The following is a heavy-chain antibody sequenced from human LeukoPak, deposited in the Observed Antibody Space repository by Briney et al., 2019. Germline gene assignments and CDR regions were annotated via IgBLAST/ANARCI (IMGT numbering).Heavy chain of an antibody. Sequence: GGSLRLSCAASGFTFSSYNMNWVRQAPGKGLEWVSSISGSSSYRYYADSVEGLFTISRDTAQNSLYLQMNSLRAEDTAVYYCARDRGSSGWYPTYNMDVWGQGTTVTVYS. CDR2: ISGSSSYR. CDR3: ARDRGSSGWYPTYNMDV. J-gene: IGHJ6*02. CDR1: GFTFSSYN. V-gene: IGHV3-21*01. D-gene: IGHD6-19*01.